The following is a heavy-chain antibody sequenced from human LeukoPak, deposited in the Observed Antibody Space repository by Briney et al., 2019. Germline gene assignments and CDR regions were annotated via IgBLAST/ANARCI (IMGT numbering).Heavy chain of an antibody. CDR2: IYYSGGT. V-gene: IGHV4-39*01. CDR1: GGSISSSGYY. D-gene: IGHD4-17*01. Sequence: SETLSLTCTVSGGSISSSGYYWGWIRQSPGKGLEWIGCIYYSGGTYSNPSLKSRVTISVDTSKNQFSLKLTSVTAADTAVYYCARHDYGDYGTFDIWGQGTMVSVSS. J-gene: IGHJ3*02. CDR3: ARHDYGDYGTFDI.